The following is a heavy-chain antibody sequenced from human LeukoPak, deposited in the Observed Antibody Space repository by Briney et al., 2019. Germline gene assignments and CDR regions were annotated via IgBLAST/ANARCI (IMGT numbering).Heavy chain of an antibody. V-gene: IGHV4-39*07. D-gene: IGHD3-16*01. CDR1: GISISSSNSY. CDR2: IYYTGNT. Sequence: SETLSLTCTVSGISISSSNSYWGWIRQPPGKGLEWIGSIYYTGNTYYNASLKSRVTISVDTSKNQFSLKLSSVTAADTAVYYCARGRGSWSNAFDIWGQGTMVTVSS. CDR3: ARGRGSWSNAFDI. J-gene: IGHJ3*02.